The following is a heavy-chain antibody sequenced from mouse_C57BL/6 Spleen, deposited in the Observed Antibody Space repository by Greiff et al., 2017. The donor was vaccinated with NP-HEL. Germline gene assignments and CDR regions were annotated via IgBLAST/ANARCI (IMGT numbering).Heavy chain of an antibody. CDR3: ARKENYYGSPLDY. J-gene: IGHJ2*01. Sequence: QVQLKESGPELVKPGASVKISCKASGYAFSSSWLSWVTQRPGKGLEWIGRFYPGDGDSNYNGKFKGKATLTADKSSSTAYMQLSSLTSEDSAVYFCARKENYYGSPLDYWGQGTTLTVSS. CDR2: FYPGDGDS. D-gene: IGHD1-1*01. V-gene: IGHV1-82*01. CDR1: GYAFSSSW.